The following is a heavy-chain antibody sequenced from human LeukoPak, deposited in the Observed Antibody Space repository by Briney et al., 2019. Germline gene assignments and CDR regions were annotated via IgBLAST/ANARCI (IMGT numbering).Heavy chain of an antibody. V-gene: IGHV3-7*03. CDR1: GFPFNAYW. J-gene: IGHJ4*02. CDR2: IRQDGDTK. Sequence: GGSLRLPCAASGFPFNAYWMTWVRQAPGKGLEWVANIRQDGDTKYYVDSVKGRFTISRDNAMNSLYLQMNSLRAEDTAIYYCARSLPYGTTWYGRSDFRGQGTLVTVSS. CDR3: ARSLPYGTTWYGRSDF. D-gene: IGHD6-13*01.